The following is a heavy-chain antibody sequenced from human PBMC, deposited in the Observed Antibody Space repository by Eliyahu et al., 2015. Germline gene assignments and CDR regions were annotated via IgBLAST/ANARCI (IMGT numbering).Heavy chain of an antibody. V-gene: IGHV1-58*01. D-gene: IGHD2/OR15-2a*01. Sequence: QMQLVQSRPEVKKPGTSVKVSCKASGFTFTSSAVQWVRQARGQRLEWIGWIVVGSGNTNYAQKFQERVTITRDMSTSTAYMELSSLRSEDTAVYYCAADDAPGFSYGGSDYWGQGTLVTVSS. CDR2: IVVGSGNT. CDR3: AADDAPGFSYGGSDY. CDR1: GFTFTSSA. J-gene: IGHJ4*02.